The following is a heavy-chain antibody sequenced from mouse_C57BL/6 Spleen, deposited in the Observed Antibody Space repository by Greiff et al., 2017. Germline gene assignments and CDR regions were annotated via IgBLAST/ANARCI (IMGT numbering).Heavy chain of an antibody. D-gene: IGHD2-5*01. CDR2: ISSGGDYI. J-gene: IGHJ1*03. Sequence: EVMLVESGEGLVKPGGSLKLSCAASGFTFSSYAMSWVRQTPEKRLEWVAYISSGGDYIYYADTVKGRVTISRDNARNTLYLQMSSLKSEDTAMYYCTREGDYYSNYEYFDVWGTGTTVTVSS. CDR1: GFTFSSYA. V-gene: IGHV5-9-1*02. CDR3: TREGDYYSNYEYFDV.